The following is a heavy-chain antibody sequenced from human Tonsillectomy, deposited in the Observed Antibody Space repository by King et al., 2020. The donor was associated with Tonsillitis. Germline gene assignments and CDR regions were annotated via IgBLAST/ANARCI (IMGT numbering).Heavy chain of an antibody. CDR1: GFTFSSYA. J-gene: IGHJ4*02. D-gene: IGHD6-13*01. CDR2: ISYDGSNK. V-gene: IGHV3-30-3*01. CDR3: ARDGSIAAAGPPYYYFDY. Sequence: VQLVESGGGVVQPGRSLRISCAASGFTFSSYAMHWVRQAPGKGLEWVAVISYDGSNKYYADSVKGRFTISRDNSKNTLYLQMNSLRAEDTAVYYCARDGSIAAAGPPYYYFDYWGQGTLVTVSS.